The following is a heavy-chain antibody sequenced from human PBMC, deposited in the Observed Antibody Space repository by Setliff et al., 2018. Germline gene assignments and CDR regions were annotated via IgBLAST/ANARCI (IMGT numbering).Heavy chain of an antibody. CDR1: GYTFTSYD. J-gene: IGHJ5*02. D-gene: IGHD2-15*01. CDR3: ARSPALLGIVYLDP. V-gene: IGHV1-8*01. CDR2: MNPNSGNT. Sequence: ASVKVSCKASGYTFTSYDINWVRQATGQGLEWMGWMNPNSGNTGYAQKFQGRVTMTRNTSISTAYMELNSLTSEDTAVYYCARSPALLGIVYLDPWGQGTRVTVSS.